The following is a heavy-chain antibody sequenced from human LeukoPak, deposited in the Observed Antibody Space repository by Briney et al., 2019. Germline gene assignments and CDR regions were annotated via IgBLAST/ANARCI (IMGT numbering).Heavy chain of an antibody. Sequence: GGSLRLSCAASGFTFSNYAINWVRQAPGRGLEWVSFISSTTRTIYYADSVKGRFTISRDNAKNLVYLQMNSLRAEDTAVYYCARLRRVPEGGAANTYYYYMDVWGKGTTVTVSS. D-gene: IGHD1-26*01. J-gene: IGHJ6*03. CDR3: ARLRRVPEGGAANTYYYYMDV. CDR2: ISSTTRTI. CDR1: GFTFSNYA. V-gene: IGHV3-48*01.